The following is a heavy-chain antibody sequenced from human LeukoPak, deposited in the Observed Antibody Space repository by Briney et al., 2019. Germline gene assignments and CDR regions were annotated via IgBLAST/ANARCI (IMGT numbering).Heavy chain of an antibody. Sequence: PGGSLRLSCAASGFSVSNSDMHWVRQVIGNGLEWVSVIGSSGDIYYSGSVKGRFTISRDSAKNSFDLQMNNLSAGDTAMYYCARGGPGEALHVWGQGTMVTVSS. V-gene: IGHV3-13*01. J-gene: IGHJ3*01. CDR1: GFSVSNSD. D-gene: IGHD3-10*01. CDR3: ARGGPGEALHV. CDR2: IGSSGDI.